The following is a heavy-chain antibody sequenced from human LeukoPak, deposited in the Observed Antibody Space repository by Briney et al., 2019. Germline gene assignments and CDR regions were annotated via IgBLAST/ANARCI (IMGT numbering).Heavy chain of an antibody. J-gene: IGHJ4*02. CDR1: GFTVSSNS. D-gene: IGHD2-15*01. CDR2: IFSST. V-gene: IGHV3-53*01. Sequence: GGSLRLSCTVSGFTVSSNSMSWVRQAPGKGLEWVSFIFSSTHYSDSVKGRFTISRDNSKNTLYLQMNSLRAEDAAVYYCAKAPVTTCSGAYCYPFDYWSQGTLVTVSS. CDR3: AKAPVTTCSGAYCYPFDY.